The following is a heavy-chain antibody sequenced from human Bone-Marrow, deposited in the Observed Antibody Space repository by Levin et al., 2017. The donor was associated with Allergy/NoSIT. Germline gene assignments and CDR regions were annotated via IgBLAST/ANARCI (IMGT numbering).Heavy chain of an antibody. D-gene: IGHD6-13*01. J-gene: IGHJ4*02. V-gene: IGHV3-30*04. CDR3: ARDGVIAAATYYFDY. Sequence: GGSLRLSCAASAFTFSTYPIHWVRQAPGKGLEWVAVISDDGRDKHYADSVKGRFTISRDNSKNTLYLQMNSLGAEDTAVYHCARDGVIAAATYYFDYWGQGTLVTVSS. CDR1: AFTFSTYP. CDR2: ISDDGRDK.